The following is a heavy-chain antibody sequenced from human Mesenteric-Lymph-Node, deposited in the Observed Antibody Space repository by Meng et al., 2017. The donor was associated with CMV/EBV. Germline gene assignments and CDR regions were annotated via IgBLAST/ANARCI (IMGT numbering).Heavy chain of an antibody. J-gene: IGHJ6*02. D-gene: IGHD3-9*01. Sequence: GESLKISCAASGFTFSSYWMHWVRQAPGKGLVWVSRINSDGSSTSYADSVKGRFTISRDNAKNTLYLQMNSLRAEDTAVYYCGGDILTGYYPYYYYGMDVWGQGTTVTVSS. CDR1: GFTFSSYW. CDR2: INSDGSST. V-gene: IGHV3-74*01. CDR3: GGDILTGYYPYYYYGMDV.